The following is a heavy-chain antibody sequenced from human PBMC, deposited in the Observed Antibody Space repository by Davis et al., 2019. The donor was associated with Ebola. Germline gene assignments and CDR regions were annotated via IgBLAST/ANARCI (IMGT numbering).Heavy chain of an antibody. V-gene: IGHV1-18*01. Sequence: ASVKVSCKASGYTFTSYGISWVRQAPGQGLEWMGWISAYNGNTNYAQKLQGRVTMTTDTSTSTAYMELRSLRSDDTAVYYCARGANYYDSSGYPDFDYWGQGTLVTVSS. CDR3: ARGANYYDSSGYPDFDY. J-gene: IGHJ4*02. CDR1: GYTFTSYG. CDR2: ISAYNGNT. D-gene: IGHD3-22*01.